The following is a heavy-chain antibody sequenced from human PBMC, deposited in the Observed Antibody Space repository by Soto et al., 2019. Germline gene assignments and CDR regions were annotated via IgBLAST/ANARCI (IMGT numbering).Heavy chain of an antibody. D-gene: IGHD1-26*01. Sequence: SEALSLTCNVSGGSIRSYYWSWVRQPAGKPLEWIGRIYTSGSTNYNPSLKSRVSMSVDTSKNQFSLEVTSVTAADTAVYYCAREGASGFGMDVWGQGTTVTVSS. J-gene: IGHJ6*02. CDR1: GGSIRSYY. V-gene: IGHV4-4*07. CDR2: IYTSGST. CDR3: AREGASGFGMDV.